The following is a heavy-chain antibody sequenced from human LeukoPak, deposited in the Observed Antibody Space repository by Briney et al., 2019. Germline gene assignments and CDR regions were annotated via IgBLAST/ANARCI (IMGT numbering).Heavy chain of an antibody. CDR2: INPNSGGT. Sequence: ASVKVSCKASGYTFTGYYMHWVRQAPGQGLEWMGWINPNSGGTNYAQKFQGRVTMTRDTSISTAYMELSRLRSDDTAVYYCARDSVVAAAGFVDYWGQGTLVTVSS. CDR1: GYTFTGYY. V-gene: IGHV1-2*02. CDR3: ARDSVVAAAGFVDY. J-gene: IGHJ4*02. D-gene: IGHD6-13*01.